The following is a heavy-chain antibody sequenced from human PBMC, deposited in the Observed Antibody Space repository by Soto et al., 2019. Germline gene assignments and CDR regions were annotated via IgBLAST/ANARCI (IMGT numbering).Heavy chain of an antibody. J-gene: IGHJ3*02. CDR1: GFTFSSYG. Sequence: GGSLRLSCAASGFTFSSYGMHWVRQAPGKGLEWVAVISYDGSNKYYADSVKGRFTISRDNSKNTLYLQMNSLRAEDTAVYYCAKLAPWKAADGQPWPDAFDIWGQGTMVTVSS. D-gene: IGHD6-13*01. CDR2: ISYDGSNK. V-gene: IGHV3-30*18. CDR3: AKLAPWKAADGQPWPDAFDI.